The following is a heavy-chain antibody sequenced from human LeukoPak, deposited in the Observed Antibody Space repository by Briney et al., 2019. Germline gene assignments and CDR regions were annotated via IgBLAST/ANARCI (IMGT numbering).Heavy chain of an antibody. CDR2: IRYDGTNK. D-gene: IGHD5-18*01. Sequence: GGSLRLSCAASGFTFSSYGMHWVRQAPGKGLEWVAFIRYDGTNKYYADSVKGRFTISRDNSKNTLYLQMGSLRAEDMAVYYCARARGYSYGYYFDYWGQGTLVTVSS. V-gene: IGHV3-30*02. CDR1: GFTFSSYG. J-gene: IGHJ4*02. CDR3: ARARGYSYGYYFDY.